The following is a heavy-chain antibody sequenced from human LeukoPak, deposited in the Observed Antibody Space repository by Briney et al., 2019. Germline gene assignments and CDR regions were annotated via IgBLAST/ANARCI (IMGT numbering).Heavy chain of an antibody. J-gene: IGHJ4*02. D-gene: IGHD3-10*01. Sequence: GGSLRLSCAASGFTFSSYSMNWVRQAPGKGLEWVSSISSSSSYIYYADSVKGRFTISRDNAKNSLYLQMNSLRAEDTAVYYCARDSLGELSPFDYWGQGTLVTVSS. V-gene: IGHV3-21*01. CDR1: GFTFSSYS. CDR3: ARDSLGELSPFDY. CDR2: ISSSSSYI.